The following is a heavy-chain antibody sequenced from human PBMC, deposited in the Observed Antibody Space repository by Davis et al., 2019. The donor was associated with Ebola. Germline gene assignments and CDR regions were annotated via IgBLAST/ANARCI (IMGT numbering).Heavy chain of an antibody. Sequence: SVKVSCKASGGTFSSYAISWVRQAPGQGLEWMGGIIPIFGTANYAQKFQGRVTITADESTSTAYMELRSLRSDDTAVYYCARLILWFGELAGEYYFDYWGQGTLVTVSS. V-gene: IGHV1-69*13. CDR3: ARLILWFGELAGEYYFDY. D-gene: IGHD3-10*01. J-gene: IGHJ4*02. CDR2: IIPIFGTA. CDR1: GGTFSSYA.